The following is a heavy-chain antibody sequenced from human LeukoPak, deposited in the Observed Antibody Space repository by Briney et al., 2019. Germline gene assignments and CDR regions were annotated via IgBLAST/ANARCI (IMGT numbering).Heavy chain of an antibody. Sequence: SETLSLTCTVSAGSISSSSYYWGWIRQPPGKGLEWIGSIYYSGSTYYNPSLKSRVTISVDTSKNQFSLKLSSVTAADTAVYYCARLIAVVAANSEPDYWGQGTLVTVSS. CDR2: IYYSGST. CDR3: ARLIAVVAANSEPDY. CDR1: AGSISSSSYY. D-gene: IGHD2-15*01. J-gene: IGHJ4*02. V-gene: IGHV4-39*01.